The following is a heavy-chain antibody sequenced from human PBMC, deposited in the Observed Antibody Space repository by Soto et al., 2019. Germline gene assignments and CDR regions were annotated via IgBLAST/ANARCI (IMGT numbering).Heavy chain of an antibody. D-gene: IGHD4-17*01. CDR1: GGTFSSYA. Sequence: ASVKVSCKASGGTFSSYAISWVRQAPGQGLEWMGGIIPIFGTANYAQKFQGRVTITADESTSTAYMELSSLRSEDTAVYYCASRIQRTKDYGDSDYWGQGTLVTVSS. J-gene: IGHJ4*02. V-gene: IGHV1-69*13. CDR2: IIPIFGTA. CDR3: ASRIQRTKDYGDSDY.